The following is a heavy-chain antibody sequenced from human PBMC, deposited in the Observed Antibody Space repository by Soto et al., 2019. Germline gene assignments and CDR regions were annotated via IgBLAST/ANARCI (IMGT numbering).Heavy chain of an antibody. CDR2: INHSGST. Sequence: SETLSLTCAVYGGSFSGYYWSWIRQPPGKGLEWIGEINHSGSTNYNPSLKSRVTISVDTSKNQFSLKLSSVTAADTAVYYCARAAEDSSGRGSFDYWGQGTLVTVSS. J-gene: IGHJ4*02. CDR1: GGSFSGYY. CDR3: ARAAEDSSGRGSFDY. D-gene: IGHD6-19*01. V-gene: IGHV4-34*01.